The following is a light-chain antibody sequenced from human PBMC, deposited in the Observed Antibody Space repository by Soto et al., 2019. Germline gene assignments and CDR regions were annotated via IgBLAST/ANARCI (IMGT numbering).Light chain of an antibody. J-gene: IGKJ4*01. CDR3: PQANSFLLT. CDR1: QGISSW. CDR2: AAS. V-gene: IGKV1-12*01. Sequence: DIQMTQSPSSVSASVGDRVTITCRASQGISSWLAWYQQKPGKAPKLLIYAASSLQSGVPSRFRRTGSRKDLTLTVSSLQPEDFPTYYCPQANSFLLTVAGGTKVDIK.